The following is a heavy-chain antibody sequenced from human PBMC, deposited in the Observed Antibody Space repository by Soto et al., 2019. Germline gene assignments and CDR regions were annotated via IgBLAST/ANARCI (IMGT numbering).Heavy chain of an antibody. J-gene: IGHJ6*02. D-gene: IGHD6-19*01. Sequence: EVQLVESGGGLVQPGGSLRLSCLASEFTFNTYWMNWVRQAPGSGLEWVANIKDDGSEKNYVDSVKGRFTISRDNAKNALYCQLNRLRGEDTAVYFCARDWGTPGRASAVGYYYHYGMDVWGQGTTVTVSS. V-gene: IGHV3-7*03. CDR1: EFTFNTYW. CDR2: IKDDGSEK. CDR3: ARDWGTPGRASAVGYYYHYGMDV.